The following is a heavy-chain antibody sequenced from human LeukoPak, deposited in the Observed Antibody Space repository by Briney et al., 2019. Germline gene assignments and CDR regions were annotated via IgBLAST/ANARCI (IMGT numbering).Heavy chain of an antibody. CDR2: IKQDGSET. Sequence: GGSLRLSCAASGFTFSSYYMSWVRQAPGKGLEWVANIKQDGSETHYVDSVKGRFTISRDNARNSLYLQMNSLRVEDTAVYYCTRVIVAVPGYFDYFDFWGQGVLVTVSS. CDR3: TRVIVAVPGYFDYFDF. V-gene: IGHV3-7*01. D-gene: IGHD6-19*01. CDR1: GFTFSSYY. J-gene: IGHJ4*02.